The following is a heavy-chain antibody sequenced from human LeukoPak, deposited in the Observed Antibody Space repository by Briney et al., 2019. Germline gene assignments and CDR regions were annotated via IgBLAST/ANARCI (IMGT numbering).Heavy chain of an antibody. CDR2: ISINGGTA. V-gene: IGHV3-23*01. Sequence: GGSLRLSCAASGFTFSTYAMSWVRQAPGKGLEWVSGISINGGTAYYADSVKGRSTISRDNSKNTVYLQMNSLRHEDTALYYCARDYYDTTGFGDYWGQGTLVTVSS. J-gene: IGHJ4*02. D-gene: IGHD3-22*01. CDR3: ARDYYDTTGFGDY. CDR1: GFTFSTYA.